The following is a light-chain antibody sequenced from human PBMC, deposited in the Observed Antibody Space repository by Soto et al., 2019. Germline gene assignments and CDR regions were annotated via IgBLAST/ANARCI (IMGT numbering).Light chain of an antibody. J-gene: IGKJ1*01. CDR1: QSVLFSSNNNNR. CDR2: WAS. V-gene: IGKV4-1*01. Sequence: DIVMTQSPDSLAVSLGERATINCKSSQSVLFSSNNNNRLAWYQQKPGQPPKLLIYWASTRESGVPDRFSGTGSGTDFTLNISRLQAEDVAVYYCQQYYSIPWTFGQGTKVEIK. CDR3: QQYYSIPWT.